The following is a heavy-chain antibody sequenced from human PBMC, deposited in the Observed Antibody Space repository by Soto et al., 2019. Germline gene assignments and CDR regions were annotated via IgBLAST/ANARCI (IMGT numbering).Heavy chain of an antibody. CDR3: ARTLSGYSSSWFYFDS. V-gene: IGHV2-70*01. J-gene: IGHJ4*02. CDR2: IDWDDDK. Sequence: SGPTLVNPTQTLTLTCTFSGFSLATSGMCVSCIRQPPGQALEWLALIDWDDDKYYSTSLKTRLTISKDTSKDQVVLTMTNMDPADTATYYCARTLSGYSSSWFYFDSWGQGTLVTVSS. D-gene: IGHD2-2*01. CDR1: GFSLATSGMC.